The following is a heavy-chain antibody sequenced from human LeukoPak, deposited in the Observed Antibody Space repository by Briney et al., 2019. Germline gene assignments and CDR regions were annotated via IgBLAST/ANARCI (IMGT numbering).Heavy chain of an antibody. CDR3: ARVYNPLVYYMDV. Sequence: DSVTVSCQASGYTFTSYDTNWVRRATGQGLEWMGWMNPNSANTVYEQKFQGRVTLTRNTSITTAYMELSCLRSEDTAVYYCARVYNPLVYYMDVWGKGTTVTVSS. V-gene: IGHV1-8*03. CDR2: MNPNSANT. CDR1: GYTFTSYD. J-gene: IGHJ6*03. D-gene: IGHD1-1*01.